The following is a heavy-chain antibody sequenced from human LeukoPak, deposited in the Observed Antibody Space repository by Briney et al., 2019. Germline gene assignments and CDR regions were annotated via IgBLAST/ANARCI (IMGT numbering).Heavy chain of an antibody. CDR2: ISWNSGSI. CDR3: AKDMRRGIAVAGLDY. CDR1: GFTFDDYA. D-gene: IGHD6-19*01. J-gene: IGHJ4*02. Sequence: GGSLRLSCAASGFTFDDYAMHWVRQTPGKGLEWVSGISWNSGSIGYADSVKGRFTISRDNAKNSLYLQMNSLRAEDTALYYCAKDMRRGIAVAGLDYWGQGTLVTVSS. V-gene: IGHV3-9*01.